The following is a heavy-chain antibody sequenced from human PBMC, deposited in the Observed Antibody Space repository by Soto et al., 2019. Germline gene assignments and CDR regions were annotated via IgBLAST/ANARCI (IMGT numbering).Heavy chain of an antibody. CDR1: GGSLFGDY. CDR3: ARATSLENCFAP. J-gene: IGHJ5*02. CDR2: IYYDGNT. V-gene: IGHV4-4*07. Sequence: SETLSLTCTVSGGSLFGDYWTWIRQPAGGGLEWIGRIYYDGNTNYGPSQKSLVTMSVDSSTKHFSLNLTSVTAADTASYFGARATSLENCFAPWGPGTQVTVSS.